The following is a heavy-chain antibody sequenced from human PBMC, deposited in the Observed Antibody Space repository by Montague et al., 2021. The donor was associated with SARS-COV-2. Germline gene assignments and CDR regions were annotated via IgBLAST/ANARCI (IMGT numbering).Heavy chain of an antibody. D-gene: IGHD3-10*01. CDR2: SGSP. V-gene: IGHV4-30-4*01. J-gene: IGHJ2*01. Sequence: SGSPYYNASLKSRLTISVDTSKNKFSLRLSSVTAADTAVYSCASDRKRWFGFDLWGRGTLVT. CDR3: ASDRKRWFGFDL.